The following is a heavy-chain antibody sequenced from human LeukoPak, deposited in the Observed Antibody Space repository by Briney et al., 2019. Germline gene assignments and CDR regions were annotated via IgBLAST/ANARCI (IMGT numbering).Heavy chain of an antibody. Sequence: NPSGTLSLTCAVSGGSISSSNWWIWVRQSPEKGLEWIGEIYHDGSTNYNPSLKSRVTISMDKSKNQLSLKLNFVTAADTAVYYCARDRGGYTYSHDYWGQGTLVTVSS. V-gene: IGHV4-4*02. CDR1: GGSISSSNW. D-gene: IGHD5-18*01. CDR3: ARDRGGYTYSHDY. J-gene: IGHJ4*02. CDR2: IYHDGST.